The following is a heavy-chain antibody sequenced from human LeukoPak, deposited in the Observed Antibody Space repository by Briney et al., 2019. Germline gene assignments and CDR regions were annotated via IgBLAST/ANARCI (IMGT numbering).Heavy chain of an antibody. D-gene: IGHD3-10*01. V-gene: IGHV1-2*04. Sequence: ASVKVSCKASGYTFTGYYTHWVRQAPGQGLAWMGWINPNSGGTNYAQKFQGWVTMTRDTSISTAYIELSRLRSDDTAVYYCARGFYGSGSYYKLDYWGQGTLVTVSS. CDR1: GYTFTGYY. CDR2: INPNSGGT. CDR3: ARGFYGSGSYYKLDY. J-gene: IGHJ4*02.